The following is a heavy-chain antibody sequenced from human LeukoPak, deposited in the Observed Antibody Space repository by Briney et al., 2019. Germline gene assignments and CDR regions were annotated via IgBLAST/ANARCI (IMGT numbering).Heavy chain of an antibody. CDR3: AKLKGWYGEGYFDY. CDR1: GFTVISNY. CDR2: IYSGGTT. V-gene: IGHV3-53*01. J-gene: IGHJ4*02. Sequence: GGSLRLSCAASGFTVISNYMSWVRQPPGKGLEWVSVIYSGGTTFYADSVKGRFTISRDNSKNTLYLQMNSLRADDTAVYYCAKLKGWYGEGYFDYWGQGTVVTVSS. D-gene: IGHD3-10*01.